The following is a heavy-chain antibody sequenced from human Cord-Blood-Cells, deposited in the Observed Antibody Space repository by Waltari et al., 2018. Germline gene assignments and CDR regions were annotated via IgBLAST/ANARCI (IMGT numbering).Heavy chain of an antibody. D-gene: IGHD3-3*01. CDR3: ARAGVVIIPYYYYYMDV. V-gene: IGHV1-18*01. J-gene: IGHJ6*03. CDR1: GYTFTSYG. CDR2: ISAYNGNT. Sequence: QVQLVQSGAEVKKPGASVKVSCKASGYTFTSYGISWVRQAPGQGLEWMGWISAYNGNTNYAQKLQGRVTMTPDTSTSTAYMELRSLRSDDTAVYYCARAGVVIIPYYYYYMDVWGKGTTVTVSS.